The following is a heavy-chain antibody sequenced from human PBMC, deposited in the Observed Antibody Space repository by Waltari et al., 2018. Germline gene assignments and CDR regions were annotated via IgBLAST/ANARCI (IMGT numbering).Heavy chain of an antibody. CDR2: ISSSIRTI. D-gene: IGHD3-10*01. CDR3: AGGYFGRRFYFDC. CDR1: GFTFSSYS. Sequence: EVQLVESGGGLVQPGGSLRLSCAASGFTFSSYSMNWVRQAPGKGLEWVSYISSSIRTIVYADSVKGRFTIARENAKNSLYLRMDSLRAEDTAVYYCAGGYFGRRFYFDCWGQGTLVTVSS. J-gene: IGHJ4*02. V-gene: IGHV3-48*01.